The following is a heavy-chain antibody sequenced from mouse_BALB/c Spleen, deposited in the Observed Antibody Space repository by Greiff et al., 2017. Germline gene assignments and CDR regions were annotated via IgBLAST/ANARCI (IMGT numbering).Heavy chain of an antibody. J-gene: IGHJ4*01. Sequence: QVQLQQPGAELVKPGASVKLSCKASGYTFTSYWMHWVKQRPGQGLEWIGEIDPSDSYTNYNQKFKGKATLTVDKSSSTAYMQLSSLTSEDSAVYYCTILYYAMDYWGQGTSVTVSS. CDR1: GYTFTSYW. V-gene: IGHV1-69*02. CDR3: TILYYAMDY. CDR2: IDPSDSYT.